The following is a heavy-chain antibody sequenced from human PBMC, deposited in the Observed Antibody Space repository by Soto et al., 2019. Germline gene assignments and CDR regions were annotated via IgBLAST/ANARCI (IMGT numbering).Heavy chain of an antibody. CDR1: GYTFTSYG. CDR2: ISAYNGNT. V-gene: IGHV1-18*01. J-gene: IGHJ4*02. D-gene: IGHD5-12*01. Sequence: QVRLVQSGAEVKKPGASVKVSCKASGYTFTSYGISWVRQAPGQGLEWMGWISAYNGNTNYAQKLQGRVTMTTDTPTSTAYMELRSLRSDATAVYYCARDSDIVATIFDYWGQGTLVTVSS. CDR3: ARDSDIVATIFDY.